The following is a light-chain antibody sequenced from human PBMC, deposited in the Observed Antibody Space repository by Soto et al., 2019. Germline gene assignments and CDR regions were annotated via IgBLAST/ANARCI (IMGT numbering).Light chain of an antibody. CDR3: QQRSNWFT. CDR2: DAS. V-gene: IGKV3-11*01. Sequence: EILLTQSPATLSLSPEERATLSCRASQSVSSYLAWYQQKPGQAPRLLIYDASNRATGIPARFSGSGSGTDFTLTISSLEPEDFAVYYCQQRSNWFTFGQGTHWRL. J-gene: IGKJ5*01. CDR1: QSVSSY.